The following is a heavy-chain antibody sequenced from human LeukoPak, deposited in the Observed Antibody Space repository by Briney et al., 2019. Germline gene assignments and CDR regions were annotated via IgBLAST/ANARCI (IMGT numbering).Heavy chain of an antibody. CDR1: GFTFSGYA. D-gene: IGHD7-27*01. CDR3: AKDGGLWVSAHWGDS. CDR2: ISGSGGST. V-gene: IGHV3-23*01. J-gene: IGHJ4*02. Sequence: GGSLRLSCAASGFTFSGYAMSWVRQAPGKGLEWVSAISGSGGSTYYADSVKGRFTVSGDNSKNTLFLQMNSLRAEDTAVYYCAKDGGLWVSAHWGDSWGRGTLVTVSS.